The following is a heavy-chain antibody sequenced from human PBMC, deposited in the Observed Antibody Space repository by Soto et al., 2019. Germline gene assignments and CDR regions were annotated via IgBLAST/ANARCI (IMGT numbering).Heavy chain of an antibody. Sequence: XGSLILSCAASGFTFSSYAMSWVRQAPGKGLEWVSAISGSGGSTYYADSVKGRFTISRDNSKNTLYLQMNSLRAEDTAVYYCARTDSSGYYDRPFDIWGQGTMVTVSS. J-gene: IGHJ3*02. D-gene: IGHD3-22*01. CDR1: GFTFSSYA. V-gene: IGHV3-23*01. CDR2: ISGSGGST. CDR3: ARTDSSGYYDRPFDI.